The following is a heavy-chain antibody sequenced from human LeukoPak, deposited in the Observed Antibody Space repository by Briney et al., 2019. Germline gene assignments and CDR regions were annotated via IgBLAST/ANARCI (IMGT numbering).Heavy chain of an antibody. D-gene: IGHD3-22*01. CDR2: MFYRGST. V-gene: IGHV4-39*01. J-gene: IGHJ4*02. CDR1: GDSISSTPYY. Sequence: PSETLSLTCTVSGDSISSTPYYWGWIRQSPRKGLEWITTMFYRGSTYYNPSLKSRVTMSVDTSRNQFSLKLTSVTAADTAVYYCAGHAYYYDSSGYFFPFDIWGQGTLVTVSS. CDR3: AGHAYYYDSSGYFFPFDI.